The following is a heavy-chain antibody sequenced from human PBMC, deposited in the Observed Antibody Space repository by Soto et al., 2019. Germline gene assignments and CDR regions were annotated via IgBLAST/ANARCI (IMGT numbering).Heavy chain of an antibody. Sequence: ASVKVSCKASGGTFSSYAISWVRQAPGQGIEWMGGIIPIFGTANYAQKFQGRVTITADESTSTAYMELSSLRSEDTAVYYCARDALGVESSGWYGGNGFDPWGQGTLVTVS. CDR2: IIPIFGTA. CDR3: ARDALGVESSGWYGGNGFDP. CDR1: GGTFSSYA. V-gene: IGHV1-69*13. J-gene: IGHJ5*02. D-gene: IGHD6-19*01.